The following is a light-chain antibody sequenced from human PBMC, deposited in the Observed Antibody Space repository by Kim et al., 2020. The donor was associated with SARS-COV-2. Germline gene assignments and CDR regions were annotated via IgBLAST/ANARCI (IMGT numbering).Light chain of an antibody. CDR2: QDS. CDR1: KLGDKY. CDR3: QAWDSSTVV. V-gene: IGLV3-1*01. Sequence: ESPGQTASITCSGDKLGDKYACWYQQKPGQSPVLVIYQDSKRPSGIPERFSGSNSGNTATLTISGTQAMDEADYYCQAWDSSTVVFGGGTKLTVL. J-gene: IGLJ2*01.